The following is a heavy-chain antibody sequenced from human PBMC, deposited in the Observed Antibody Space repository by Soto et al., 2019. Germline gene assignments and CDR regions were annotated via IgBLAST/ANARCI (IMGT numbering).Heavy chain of an antibody. V-gene: IGHV4-59*01. J-gene: IGHJ5*02. CDR1: GGSISSYY. Sequence: QVQLQESGPGLVKPSETLSLTCTVSGGSISSYYWSWIRQPPGKGLEWIGYIYYSGSTNYNPSLKSRDTISLDTSKNQFSLKLSAVTAADTAVYYCARVQEYYEILRFDPWGQGTLVTVSS. D-gene: IGHD3-9*01. CDR2: IYYSGST. CDR3: ARVQEYYEILRFDP.